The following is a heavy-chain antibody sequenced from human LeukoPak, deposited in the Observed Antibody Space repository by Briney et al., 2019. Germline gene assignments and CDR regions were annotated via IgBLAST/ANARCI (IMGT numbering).Heavy chain of an antibody. V-gene: IGHV4-59*01. CDR3: VRGGDSGYFI. D-gene: IGHD5-12*01. CDR2: IYYSGST. CDR1: GGSISSYY. J-gene: IGHJ4*02. Sequence: KPSETLSLTCTVSGGSISSYYWSWIRQPPGKGLEWIGYIYYSGSTNYNPSLKSRVTISVDTSKNQFSLKLSSVTAADTAVYYCVRGGDSGYFIWGQGTLVTVSS.